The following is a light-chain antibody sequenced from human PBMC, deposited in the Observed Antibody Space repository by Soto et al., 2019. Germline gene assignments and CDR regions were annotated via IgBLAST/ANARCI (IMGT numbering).Light chain of an antibody. CDR1: QSISSG. CDR2: AAA. CDR3: QQYNTYPWT. J-gene: IGKJ1*01. Sequence: IQMTHSPSTLSAYVGDRVTITCRASQSISSGLAWYQQKPGKAPKLLIYAAASLQSGVPSRFSGSGSGTEFTLTISSLQPDDFAAYYCQQYNTYPWTFGQGTKVDIK. V-gene: IGKV1-5*01.